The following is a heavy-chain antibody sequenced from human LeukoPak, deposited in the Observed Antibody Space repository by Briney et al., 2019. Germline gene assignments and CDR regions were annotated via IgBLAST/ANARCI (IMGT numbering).Heavy chain of an antibody. Sequence: SETLSLTCAVYGGSFSGYYWSWIRQPPGKGLEWIGEINHSGSTNYNPSLKSRVTISVDTSKNQFSLKLSSVTAADTAVYYCARGREVVPAAVRNNDYWGQGTLVTVSS. D-gene: IGHD2-2*01. J-gene: IGHJ4*02. V-gene: IGHV4-34*01. CDR3: ARGREVVPAAVRNNDY. CDR1: GGSFSGYY. CDR2: INHSGST.